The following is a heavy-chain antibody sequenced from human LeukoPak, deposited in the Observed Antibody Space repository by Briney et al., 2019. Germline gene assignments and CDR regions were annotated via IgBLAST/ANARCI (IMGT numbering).Heavy chain of an antibody. V-gene: IGHV4-34*01. CDR3: ARGGQVYSSSWYKPSSGWYRFDY. CDR1: GGSFSGYY. CDR2: INHSGST. J-gene: IGHJ4*02. Sequence: PSETLSLTCAVYGGSFSGYYWSWIRQPPGKGLEWIGEINHSGSTNYNPSLKSRVTISVDTSKNQFSLKLSSVTAAVTAVYYCARGGQVYSSSWYKPSSGWYRFDYWGQGTLVTVSS. D-gene: IGHD6-13*01.